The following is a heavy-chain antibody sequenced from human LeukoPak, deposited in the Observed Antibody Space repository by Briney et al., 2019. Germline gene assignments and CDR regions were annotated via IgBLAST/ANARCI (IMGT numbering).Heavy chain of an antibody. D-gene: IGHD3-10*01. CDR1: GFTFSSYA. J-gene: IGHJ6*03. CDR2: ISGSGGST. V-gene: IGHV3-23*01. Sequence: QSGGSLRLSCAASGFTFSSYAMSWVRQAPGKGLEWVSAISGSGGSTYYADSVKGRFTISRDNSKNTLYLQMNSLRAEDTAVYYCAKDIGGFGELLKRTTYYYYYMDVWGKGTTVTISS. CDR3: AKDIGGFGELLKRTTYYYYYMDV.